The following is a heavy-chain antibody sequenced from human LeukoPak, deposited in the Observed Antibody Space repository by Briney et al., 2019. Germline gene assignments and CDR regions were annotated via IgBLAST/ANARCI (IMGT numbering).Heavy chain of an antibody. J-gene: IGHJ4*02. V-gene: IGHV4-34*01. CDR2: INHSGST. D-gene: IGHD3-22*01. CDR3: AIATFDSRGYYYGGEY. CDR1: VGSLSGYY. Sequence: PSETLSLTCAVYVGSLSGYYWNWIRQSPGKGLEWIGEINHSGSTNYNPSLKSRVTISVDTSKNQFSLKLSSVTAADTRVYYCAIATFDSRGYYYGGEYWGQGTLVTVSS.